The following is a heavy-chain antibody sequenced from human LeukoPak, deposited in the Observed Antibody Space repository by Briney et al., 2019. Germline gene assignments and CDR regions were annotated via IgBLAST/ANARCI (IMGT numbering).Heavy chain of an antibody. CDR1: GFIVSSTY. CDR2: IHNDGST. D-gene: IGHD3-3*02. CDR3: AALARDY. V-gene: IGHV3-53*01. Sequence: GGSLRLSCAVSGFIVSSTYMTWVRQAPGKGLERVSVIHNDGSTCHADSVKGRFTISRDNSKNTLYLQMNSLRVEDTAAYYCAALARDYWGQGTLVTVSS. J-gene: IGHJ4*02.